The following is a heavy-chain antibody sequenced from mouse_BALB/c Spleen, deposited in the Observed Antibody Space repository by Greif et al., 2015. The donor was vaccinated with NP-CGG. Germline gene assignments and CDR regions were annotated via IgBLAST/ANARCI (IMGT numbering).Heavy chain of an antibody. Sequence: VQLQQSGAELVRPGASVKLSCKASGYTFTSYWINWVKQRPGQGLEWIGNIYPSDSYTNYNQKFKDKATLTVDKSSSTACMQLSSPTSEDSAVYYCTRKRGGTDYFDYWGQGTTLTVSS. CDR1: GYTFTSYW. CDR2: IYPSDSYT. CDR3: TRKRGGTDYFDY. V-gene: IGHV1-69*02. D-gene: IGHD4-1*01. J-gene: IGHJ2*01.